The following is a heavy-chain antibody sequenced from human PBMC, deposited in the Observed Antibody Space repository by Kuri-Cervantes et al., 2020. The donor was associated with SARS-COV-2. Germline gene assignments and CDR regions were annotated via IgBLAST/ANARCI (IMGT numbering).Heavy chain of an antibody. V-gene: IGHV3-30-3*01. J-gene: IGHJ4*02. CDR3: AREASSGWYGLSQYYFDY. CDR1: GFTFSSYA. Sequence: GESLKISCAASGFTFSSYAMHWVRQAPGKGLEWVAVISYDGSNKYYADSVKGRFTISRDNPKNTLYLQMNSLRAEDTAVYYCAREASSGWYGLSQYYFDYWGQGTLVTVSS. CDR2: ISYDGSNK. D-gene: IGHD6-19*01.